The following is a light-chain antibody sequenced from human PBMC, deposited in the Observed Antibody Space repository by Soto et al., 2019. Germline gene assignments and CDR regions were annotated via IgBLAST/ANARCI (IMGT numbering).Light chain of an antibody. V-gene: IGKV1-5*01. Sequence: SALSASVGDRVTITCRASQSISSWLAWYQQKPGKAPKLLIYDVSKLRRGVPSRFSGGGSGTEFILTISSLQPEDFATYFCQQYNSYSPWTFGQGTKVDIK. CDR1: QSISSW. J-gene: IGKJ1*01. CDR2: DVS. CDR3: QQYNSYSPWT.